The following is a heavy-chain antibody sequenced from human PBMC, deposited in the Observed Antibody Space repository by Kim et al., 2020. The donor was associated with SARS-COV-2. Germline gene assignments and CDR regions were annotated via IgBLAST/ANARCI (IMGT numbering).Heavy chain of an antibody. CDR3: ARDRDYYDSSGPPSYGMDV. J-gene: IGHJ6*02. V-gene: IGHV4-59*01. Sequence: SRVTISVDTSKNQFSLKLSSVTAADTAVYYCARDRDYYDSSGPPSYGMDVWGQGTTVTVSS. D-gene: IGHD3-22*01.